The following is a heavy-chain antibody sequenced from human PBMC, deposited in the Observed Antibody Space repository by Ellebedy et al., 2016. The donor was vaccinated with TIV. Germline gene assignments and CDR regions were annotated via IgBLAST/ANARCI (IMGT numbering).Heavy chain of an antibody. D-gene: IGHD5-12*01. CDR3: ARVRYSGYDWDQLGDAFDI. J-gene: IGHJ3*02. Sequence: SVKVSXXASGGTFSSYAISWVRQAPGQGLEWMGGIIPIFGTANYAQKFQGRVTITADESTSTAYMELSSLRSEDTAVYYCARVRYSGYDWDQLGDAFDIWGQGTMVTVSS. CDR2: IIPIFGTA. CDR1: GGTFSSYA. V-gene: IGHV1-69*13.